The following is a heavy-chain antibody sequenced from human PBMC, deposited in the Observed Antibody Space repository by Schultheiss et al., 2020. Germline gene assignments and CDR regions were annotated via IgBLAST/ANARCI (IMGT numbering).Heavy chain of an antibody. CDR1: GFTFSSYS. CDR3: ARTSSGYVGEGLYCFDY. CDR2: ISSSSSYI. Sequence: GGSLRLSCAASGFTFSSYSMNWVRQAPGKGLEWVSSISSSSSYIYYADSVKGRFTISRDNAKNSLYLQMNSLRAEDTAVYYCARTSSGYVGEGLYCFDYWGQGTLVTVSS. V-gene: IGHV3-21*01. D-gene: IGHD6-19*01. J-gene: IGHJ4*02.